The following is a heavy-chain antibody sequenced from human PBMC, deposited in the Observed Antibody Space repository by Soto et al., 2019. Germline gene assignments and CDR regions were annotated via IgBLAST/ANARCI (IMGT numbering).Heavy chain of an antibody. CDR1: GGSISSGGYY. CDR3: ARGFTYYDFWSGYSYYFDY. J-gene: IGHJ4*02. CDR2: IYYSGST. V-gene: IGHV4-31*03. D-gene: IGHD3-3*01. Sequence: PSETLSLTCTVSGGSISSGGYYWSWIRQHPGEGLEWIGYIYYSGSTYYNPSLKSRVTISVDTSKNQFSLKLSSVTAADTAVYYCARGFTYYDFWSGYSYYFDYWGQGTLVTVS.